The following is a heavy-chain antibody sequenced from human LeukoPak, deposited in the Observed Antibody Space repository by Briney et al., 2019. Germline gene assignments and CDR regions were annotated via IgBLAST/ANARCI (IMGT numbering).Heavy chain of an antibody. J-gene: IGHJ4*02. Sequence: GRSLRLSCAASGFTFSSYGMHWVRQAPGKGPEWVAVIWYDGSNKYYADSVKGRFTISRDNSKSTLYLQMNSLRAEDTAVYYCAKPKVFWDFDYWGQGTLVTVSS. CDR2: IWYDGSNK. D-gene: IGHD3-3*01. V-gene: IGHV3-33*06. CDR3: AKPKVFWDFDY. CDR1: GFTFSSYG.